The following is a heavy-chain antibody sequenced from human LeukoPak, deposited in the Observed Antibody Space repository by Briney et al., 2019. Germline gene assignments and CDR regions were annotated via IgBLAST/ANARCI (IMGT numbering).Heavy chain of an antibody. D-gene: IGHD6-19*01. CDR1: GYTFTGSY. Sequence: ASVKVSCKASGYTFTGSYLHWVRQAPGHGLEWMGWINPNSGGTNYAQKFQGRVTMTRDTSISTAYMELSRLRSDDTAVYYCASSIAVVPFDYWGQGTLVTVSS. V-gene: IGHV1-2*02. CDR3: ASSIAVVPFDY. J-gene: IGHJ4*02. CDR2: INPNSGGT.